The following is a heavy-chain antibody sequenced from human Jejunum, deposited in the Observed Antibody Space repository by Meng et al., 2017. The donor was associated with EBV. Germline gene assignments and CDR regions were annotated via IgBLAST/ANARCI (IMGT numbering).Heavy chain of an antibody. CDR3: AKCSTTCQKGSLDY. V-gene: IGHV3-21*01. CDR1: GFTLSDYS. D-gene: IGHD2-2*01. Sequence: EVQVVESGGGLVKPGGSPRLSCAASGFTLSDYSMTWVRQAPGKGLEWVSSISSTSDHIYYVDSVKGRITISRDNAKNSLYLQMNSLRAEDTAVYYCAKCSTTCQKGSLDYWGQGTLVTVSS. CDR2: ISSTSDHI. J-gene: IGHJ4*02.